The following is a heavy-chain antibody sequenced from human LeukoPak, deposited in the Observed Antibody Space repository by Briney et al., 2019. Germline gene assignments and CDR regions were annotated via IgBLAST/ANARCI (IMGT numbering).Heavy chain of an antibody. CDR3: AREYSSSSGKALDY. V-gene: IGHV3-48*02. J-gene: IGHJ4*02. CDR1: GFTFSSYS. D-gene: IGHD6-6*01. Sequence: GVSLRLSCAASGFTFSSYSMNWVRQAPGKGLEWVSYIGSSGSTLHYADSVKGRFTISRDSAKSSLYLQLNSLRDEDTAVYYCAREYSSSSGKALDYWGQGTLVTVSS. CDR2: IGSSGSTL.